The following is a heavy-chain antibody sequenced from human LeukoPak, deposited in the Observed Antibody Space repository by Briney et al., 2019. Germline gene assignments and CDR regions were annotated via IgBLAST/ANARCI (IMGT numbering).Heavy chain of an antibody. CDR1: GGSISSYY. CDR3: ARDSSGWYHWFDT. CDR2: IYYSGST. Sequence: PSETLSLTCTVSGGSISSYYWSWIRQPPGKGLEWIGYIYYSGSTNYNPSLKSRVTISVDTSKNQFSLKLSSVTAADTAVYYCARDSSGWYHWFDTWGQGTLVTVSS. V-gene: IGHV4-59*01. D-gene: IGHD6-19*01. J-gene: IGHJ5*02.